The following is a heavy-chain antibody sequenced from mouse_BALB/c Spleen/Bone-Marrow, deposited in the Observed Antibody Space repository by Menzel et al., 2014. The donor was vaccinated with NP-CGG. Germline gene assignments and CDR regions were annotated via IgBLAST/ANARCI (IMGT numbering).Heavy chain of an antibody. J-gene: IGHJ2*01. CDR2: ISSGSSTI. V-gene: IGHV5-17*02. CDR3: ARSGSSSGYFDY. CDR1: GFTFSSFA. D-gene: IGHD1-1*01. Sequence: EVHLVESGGGLVQPGESRKLSCAASGFTFSSFAMHWVRQAPEKGLEWVAYISSGSSTIYYADTVMGRFTISRDNPKNTLFLQMTSLRSEDTAMYYCARSGSSSGYFDYWGQGTTLTVSS.